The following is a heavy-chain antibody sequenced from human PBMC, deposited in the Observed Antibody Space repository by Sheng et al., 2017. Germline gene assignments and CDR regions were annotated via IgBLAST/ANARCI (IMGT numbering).Heavy chain of an antibody. CDR3: ARTYYYDSSGYPH. J-gene: IGHJ4*03. D-gene: IGHD3-22*01. CDR2: VQYISGRTP. Sequence: QVQLQQWGAGLLKPSETLSLTCAVYGGSFSGYYWSWIRQPPRKGTWRWSWGKVQYISGRTPRYNPYPPRSRVTTISRHVQRTNVLPRILELCDRRGHAVYYCARTYYYDSSGYPHWGRGRPWSPSPQ. CDR1: GGSFSGYY. V-gene: IGHV4-34*02.